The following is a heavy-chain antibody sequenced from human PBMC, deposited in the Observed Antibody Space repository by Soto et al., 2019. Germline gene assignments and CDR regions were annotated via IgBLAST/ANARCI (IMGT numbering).Heavy chain of an antibody. Sequence: GASVKVSCKVSGYTLTELSMHWVRQAPGKGLEWMGGFDPEDGETIYAQKFQGRVTMTEDTSTDTAYMELSSLRSEDTAVYYCARDTYCSGGSCYSVSYYYGMDVWGQGTTVTVSS. D-gene: IGHD2-15*01. V-gene: IGHV1-24*01. CDR3: ARDTYCSGGSCYSVSYYYGMDV. CDR2: FDPEDGET. CDR1: GYTLTELS. J-gene: IGHJ6*02.